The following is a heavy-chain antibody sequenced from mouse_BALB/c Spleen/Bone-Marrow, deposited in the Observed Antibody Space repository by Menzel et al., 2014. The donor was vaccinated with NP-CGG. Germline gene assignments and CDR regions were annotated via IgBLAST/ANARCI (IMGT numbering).Heavy chain of an antibody. CDR2: SRNKARYYTT. J-gene: IGHJ3*01. CDR3: ARDVGYGNYFVY. D-gene: IGHD2-10*02. CDR1: GFTFSDFY. V-gene: IGHV7-1*02. Sequence: EVNLVESGGGLVQPGDSLRLSCATSGFTFSDFYMEWVRQPPGKRLEWIAASRNKARYYTTEYSASAKGRFIVSRDTSQSVLYLQMNALRAEDTAIYYCARDVGYGNYFVYWGQGTLVTVSA.